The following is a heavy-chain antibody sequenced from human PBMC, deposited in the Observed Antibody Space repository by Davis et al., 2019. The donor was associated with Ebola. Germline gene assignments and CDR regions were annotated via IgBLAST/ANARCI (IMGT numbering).Heavy chain of an antibody. Sequence: ASVKVSCKASGYTFTSYYMHWVRQAPGQGLEWMGIINPSGGSTSYAQKFQGRVTMTRDTSTSTVYMELRSLRSDDTAVYYCARGMATIWYGMDVWGQGTTVTVSS. V-gene: IGHV1-46*01. D-gene: IGHD5-12*01. J-gene: IGHJ6*02. CDR3: ARGMATIWYGMDV. CDR1: GYTFTSYY. CDR2: INPSGGST.